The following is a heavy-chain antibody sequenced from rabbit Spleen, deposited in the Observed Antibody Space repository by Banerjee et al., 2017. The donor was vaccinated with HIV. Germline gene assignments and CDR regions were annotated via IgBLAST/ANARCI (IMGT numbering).Heavy chain of an antibody. J-gene: IGHJ6*01. V-gene: IGHV1S40*01. CDR2: IDTGARGYT. CDR1: GFSFSSNVY. Sequence: QSLEESGGDLVKPGASLTLTCAASGFSFSSNVYMCWVRQAPGKGLEWIGCIDTGARGYTYYATWAKGRFTCSKPSSTTVTLQMTSLTAADTATYFCARDTSSSFSSYGMDLWGPGTLVT. D-gene: IGHD1-1*01. CDR3: ARDTSSSFSSYGMDL.